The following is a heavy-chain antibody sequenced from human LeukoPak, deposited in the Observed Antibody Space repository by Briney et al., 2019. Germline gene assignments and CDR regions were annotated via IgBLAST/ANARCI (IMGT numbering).Heavy chain of an antibody. J-gene: IGHJ4*02. CDR3: ARGSSLPDY. D-gene: IGHD6-19*01. CDR1: GFTVNTYS. V-gene: IGHV3-53*01. CDR2: IYSGGTT. Sequence: PGGSLRLSCTASGFTVNTYSMTWVRQAPGKGLEWVSLIYSGGTTYYADSVKGRFTISRDNSKNMLFLQMNSLRVEDTAVYYCARGSSLPDYWGQGTLVTVSS.